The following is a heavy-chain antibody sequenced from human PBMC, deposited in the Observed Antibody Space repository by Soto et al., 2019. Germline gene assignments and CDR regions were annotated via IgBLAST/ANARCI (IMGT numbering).Heavy chain of an antibody. Sequence: EVQLLESGGDVVQPGGSLRLSCAASGFTLSSYAMSWVRQAPGKGLEWVSTFSGTGGDTYYTDAVQGRFTISRDEYKNWIFLHMNSRRGADTAVYYCAREQRALITYGPFDPWGQGTRVTVS. D-gene: IGHD4-17*01. J-gene: IGHJ5*02. V-gene: IGHV3-23*01. CDR3: AREQRALITYGPFDP. CDR2: FSGTGGDT. CDR1: GFTLSSYA.